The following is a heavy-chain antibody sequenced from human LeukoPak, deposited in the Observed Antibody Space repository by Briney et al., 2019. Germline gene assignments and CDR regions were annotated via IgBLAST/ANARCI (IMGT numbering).Heavy chain of an antibody. CDR2: IYYSGST. J-gene: IGHJ5*02. Sequence: SETLSLTCTVSGGSISSSSYYWGWIRQPPGKGLEWIGSIYYSGSTYYNPSLKSRVTISVDTSKNQFSLKLSSVTAADTAVYYCARDKYSSSWYTRINWFDPWGQGTLVTVSS. D-gene: IGHD6-13*01. CDR3: ARDKYSSSWYTRINWFDP. CDR1: GGSISSSSYY. V-gene: IGHV4-39*07.